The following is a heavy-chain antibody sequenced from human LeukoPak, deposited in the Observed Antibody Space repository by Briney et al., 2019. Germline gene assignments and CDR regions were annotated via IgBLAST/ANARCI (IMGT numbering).Heavy chain of an antibody. CDR2: LWYDGSTT. J-gene: IGHJ6*02. D-gene: IGHD5-18*01. Sequence: GGSLRLSCVASGYTFSSHGMHWVRQAPAKGLEWVAVLWYDGSTTYYADSVKGRFTISRDDSKSTLYLQMNSLRADDTAVYYCARDPQHSMDVWGQGTTVTVSS. CDR3: ARDPQHSMDV. V-gene: IGHV3-33*01. CDR1: GYTFSSHG.